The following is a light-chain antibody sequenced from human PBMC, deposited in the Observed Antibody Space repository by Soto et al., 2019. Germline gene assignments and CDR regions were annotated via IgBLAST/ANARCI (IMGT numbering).Light chain of an antibody. CDR2: NVN. V-gene: IGLV2-11*01. CDR3: CSYAGIYTLV. J-gene: IGLJ2*01. Sequence: QSVLTQPRSVSGSPGQSVTISCTGTSSNVGGYNYVSWYQQHPGKAPKLMIFNVNERPSGVPARFSGSKSGNTASLTISGLQAEDEADYYCCSYAGIYTLVFGGGTKLTVL. CDR1: SSNVGGYNY.